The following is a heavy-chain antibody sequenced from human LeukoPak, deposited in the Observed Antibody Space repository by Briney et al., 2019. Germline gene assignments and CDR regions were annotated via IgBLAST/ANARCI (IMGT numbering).Heavy chain of an antibody. CDR2: ISYDGSNK. Sequence: PGRSLRLSCAASGFTFSSYGMHWVRQAPGKGLEWVAVISYDGSNKYYADSVKGRFTISRDNSKNTLYLQMNSLRAEDTAVYYCAKELTYYCDTNDYWGQGTLVTVSS. CDR3: AKELTYYCDTNDY. CDR1: GFTFSSYG. J-gene: IGHJ4*02. V-gene: IGHV3-30*18. D-gene: IGHD3-22*01.